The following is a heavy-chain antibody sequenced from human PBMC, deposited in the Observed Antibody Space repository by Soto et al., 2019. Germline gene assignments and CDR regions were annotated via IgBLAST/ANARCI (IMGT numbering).Heavy chain of an antibody. J-gene: IGHJ3*02. CDR2: ISAYNGNT. D-gene: IGHD2-15*01. V-gene: IGHV1-18*01. CDR1: GYTFTSYG. CDR3: ARLTDRYCSGGSCYSGGSDAFDI. Sequence: QVQLVQSGAEVKKPGASVKVSCKASGYTFTSYGISWVRQAPGQGLEWMGWISAYNGNTNYAQKLQGRVTMTTDTTTSTAYMELRSLRSDDTAVYYCARLTDRYCSGGSCYSGGSDAFDIWGQGTMVTVSS.